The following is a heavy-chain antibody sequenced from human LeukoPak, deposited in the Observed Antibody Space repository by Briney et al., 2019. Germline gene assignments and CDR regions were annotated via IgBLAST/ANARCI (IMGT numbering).Heavy chain of an antibody. CDR1: GFSFVRYW. CDR2: IDQDGSEK. J-gene: IGHJ6*02. D-gene: IGHD3-16*01. V-gene: IGHV3-7*03. Sequence: PGGSLRLSCAASGFSFVRYWMNWVRQAPGKGLEWVANIDQDGSEKYYVDSVKGRFTISRDNAKNSLYLQMNSLRAEDTALYYCAKDGGTGAYYYGMDVWGQGTAVTVS. CDR3: AKDGGTGAYYYGMDV.